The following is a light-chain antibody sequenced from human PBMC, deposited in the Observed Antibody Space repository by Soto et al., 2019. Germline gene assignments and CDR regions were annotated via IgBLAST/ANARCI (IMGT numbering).Light chain of an antibody. CDR1: SGSLARNY. CDR2: EDN. V-gene: IGLV6-57*02. CDR3: QSYDGNNLV. Sequence: FMLTQPHSVSGSPGKTVAISCTGNSGSLARNYVQWYQQRPGSAPTTVIYEDNQRPSGVPDRLSGSIDRSSNSASLTISGLKTEDEADYYCQSYDGNNLVFGGGTKLTVL. J-gene: IGLJ3*02.